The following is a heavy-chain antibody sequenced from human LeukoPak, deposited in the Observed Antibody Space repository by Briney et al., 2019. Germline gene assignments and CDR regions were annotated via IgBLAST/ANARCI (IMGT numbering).Heavy chain of an antibody. D-gene: IGHD3-3*01. CDR3: ARGVRFLEWSGSRNYMDV. CDR2: INTNTGNP. V-gene: IGHV7-4-1*02. J-gene: IGHJ6*03. Sequence: GASVKVSCKASGYTFTSYAMNWVRQAPGQGLEWMGWINTNTGNPTYAQGFTGRFVFSLGTSVSTAYLQISSLKAEDTAVYYCARGVRFLEWSGSRNYMDVWGKGTTVTVSS. CDR1: GYTFTSYA.